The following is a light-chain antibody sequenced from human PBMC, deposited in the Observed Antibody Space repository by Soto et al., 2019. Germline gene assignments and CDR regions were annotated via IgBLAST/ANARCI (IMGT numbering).Light chain of an antibody. J-gene: IGKJ1*01. CDR2: KAS. CDR3: QQRAT. CDR1: QSISSW. Sequence: DIQMTQSPSTLSASVGDRVTITCRASQSISSWLAWYQQKPGKAPKLLIYKASSLESGVPSRFSGSGSGTEFTLTISSLQPDDFATYYCQQRATFGQGTKVE. V-gene: IGKV1-5*03.